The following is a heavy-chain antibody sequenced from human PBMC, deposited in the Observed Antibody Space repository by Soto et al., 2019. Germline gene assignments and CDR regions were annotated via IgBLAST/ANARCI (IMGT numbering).Heavy chain of an antibody. CDR1: GGSISSGGYY. CDR3: ATSRLRGRFVDY. Sequence: QVQLQESGPGLVKPSQTLSLTCTVSGGSISSGGYYWSWIRQHPGKGLEWIGYIYYSGSTYYNPSLKSRVTISVDTSKNPFSLKLSSVTAADTAVYYCATSRLRGRFVDYWGQGTLVTVSS. D-gene: IGHD3-16*01. CDR2: IYYSGST. V-gene: IGHV4-31*03. J-gene: IGHJ4*02.